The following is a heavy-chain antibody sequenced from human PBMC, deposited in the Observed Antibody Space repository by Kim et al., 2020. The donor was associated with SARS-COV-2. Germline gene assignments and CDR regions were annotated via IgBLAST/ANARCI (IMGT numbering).Heavy chain of an antibody. D-gene: IGHD2-2*01. CDR1: GGSFSGYY. CDR2: INHSGST. V-gene: IGHV4-34*01. CDR3: ARVVISNCSSTSCYVWGGYYYYYYMDV. J-gene: IGHJ6*03. Sequence: SDTLSLTCAVYGGSFSGYYWSWIRQPPGKGLEWIGEINHSGSTNYNPSLKSRVTISVDTSKNQFSLKLSSVTAADTAVYYCARVVISNCSSTSCYVWGGYYYYYYMDVWGKGTTVTVSS.